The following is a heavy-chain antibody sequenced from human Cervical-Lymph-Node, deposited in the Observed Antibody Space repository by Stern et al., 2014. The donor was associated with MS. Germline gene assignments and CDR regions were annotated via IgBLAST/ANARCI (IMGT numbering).Heavy chain of an antibody. CDR2: IWYDGSNK. V-gene: IGHV3-33*01. J-gene: IGHJ4*02. CDR1: GFTFSSYG. CDR3: ARARDYGDYEYYFDY. Sequence: MQLVESGGGVVQPGRSLRLSCAASGFTFSSYGMHWVRQAPGKGLEWVAVIWYDGSNKYYADSVKGRFTISRDNSKNTLYLQMNSLRAEDTAVYYCARARDYGDYEYYFDYWGQGTLVTVSS. D-gene: IGHD4-17*01.